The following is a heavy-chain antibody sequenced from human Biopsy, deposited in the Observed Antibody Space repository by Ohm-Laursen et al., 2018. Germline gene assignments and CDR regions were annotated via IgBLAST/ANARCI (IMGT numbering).Heavy chain of an antibody. CDR2: ISYNGYT. Sequence: SETLSLTCTVSGGSFTGHYWSWIRQPPGKGLEWIGHISYNGYTSYNASLKSRVTISVDTSRNHFSLRLSSLTAADTAVYYCARGSNDFGGLYFPRWGQGTLLTVSS. J-gene: IGHJ4*02. CDR3: ARGSNDFGGLYFPR. V-gene: IGHV4-59*11. CDR1: GGSFTGHY. D-gene: IGHD4-23*01.